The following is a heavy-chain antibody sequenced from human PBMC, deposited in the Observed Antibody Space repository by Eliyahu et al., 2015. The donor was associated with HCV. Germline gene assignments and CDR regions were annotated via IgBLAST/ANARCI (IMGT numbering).Heavy chain of an antibody. Sequence: QVQLVQSGAELKEPGASVKVSCKASGFTFRDYYIHWVRQAPGQGLQWLGWISPSNGNTNIAHEFLGRVTLTRDTSIGTVYMQLSSLSSDDTAVYYCAQVMIQGVVLYFDPWGQGTQVTVSS. J-gene: IGHJ5*02. D-gene: IGHD3-16*01. CDR1: GFTFRDYY. V-gene: IGHV1-2*02. CDR2: ISPSNGNT. CDR3: AQVMIQGVVLYFDP.